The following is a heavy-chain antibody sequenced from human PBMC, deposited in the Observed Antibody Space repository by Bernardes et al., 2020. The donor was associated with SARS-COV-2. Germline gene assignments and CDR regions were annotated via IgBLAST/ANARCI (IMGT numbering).Heavy chain of an antibody. CDR3: ARGTTWAVTTDFDP. J-gene: IGHJ5*02. CDR1: GYTFTGYY. D-gene: IGHD4-17*01. CDR2: INPNSGGT. Sequence: ASVKVSCKASGYTFTGYYMHWVRQAPGQGLEWMGWINPNSGGTNYAQKFQGRVTMTRDTSISTAYMELSRLRSDDTAVYYCARGTTWAVTTDFDPWGQGTLVTVSS. V-gene: IGHV1-2*02.